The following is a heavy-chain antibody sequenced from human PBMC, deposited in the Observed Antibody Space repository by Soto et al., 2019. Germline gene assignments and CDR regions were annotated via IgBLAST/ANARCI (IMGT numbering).Heavy chain of an antibody. Sequence: EVQLLESGGGLVQPGGSLRLSCAASGFTFGSYAMTWGRQAPGKGLEWVASITNSGDRTEYAFFVEGRFTISRDNSNNMLYLQRKSLRAGYTAFYYYAKETSGDWGYMEGWGRGTTVTVSS. CDR1: GFTFGSYA. J-gene: IGHJ6*03. CDR3: AKETSGDWGYMEG. V-gene: IGHV3-23*01. D-gene: IGHD2-21*02. CDR2: ITNSGDRT.